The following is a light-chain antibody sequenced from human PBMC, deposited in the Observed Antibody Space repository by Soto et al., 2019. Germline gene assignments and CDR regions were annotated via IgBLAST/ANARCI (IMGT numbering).Light chain of an antibody. Sequence: DIQMTQSPSSLSASVGDRVTITCRASQSISSYLNWYQQKPGKAPKLLIYAASSLQSGVPSRFSVSGYGTDCTLTISSLQPEDFATYYCQQRYSTPPSFGQGNKVEIK. CDR3: QQRYSTPPS. CDR1: QSISSY. J-gene: IGKJ1*01. V-gene: IGKV1-39*01. CDR2: AAS.